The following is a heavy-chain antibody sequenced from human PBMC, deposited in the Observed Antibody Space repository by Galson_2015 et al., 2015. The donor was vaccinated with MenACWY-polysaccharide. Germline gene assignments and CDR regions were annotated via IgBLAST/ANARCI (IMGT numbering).Heavy chain of an antibody. CDR1: GYNFSTYW. CDR3: ARLWLRRLDGDGFDI. Sequence: QSGAEAKKPGESLQISCKGSGYNFSTYWIAWVRQKPGKGLEWIGIGYPDDSDTKYSPSFQGRVIMSGDKSISTAYLQWSSLEASDTAIYYCARLWLRRLDGDGFDIWGQGTMVIVSS. CDR2: GYPDDSDT. J-gene: IGHJ3*02. D-gene: IGHD3-22*01. V-gene: IGHV5-51*01.